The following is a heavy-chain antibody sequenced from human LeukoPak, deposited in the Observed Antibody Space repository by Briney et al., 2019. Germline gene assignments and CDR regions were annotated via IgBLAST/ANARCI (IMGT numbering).Heavy chain of an antibody. V-gene: IGHV1-69*05. CDR1: GGTFSSYA. Sequence: SVKVSCKASGGTFSSYAISWVRQAPGQGLEWMGGIIPIFGTANYAQKFQGRVTITTDESTSTAYMELCSLRSEDTAVYYCARATRNLEYSSSSHAFDIWGQGTMVTVSS. CDR2: IIPIFGTA. J-gene: IGHJ3*02. CDR3: ARATRNLEYSSSSHAFDI. D-gene: IGHD6-6*01.